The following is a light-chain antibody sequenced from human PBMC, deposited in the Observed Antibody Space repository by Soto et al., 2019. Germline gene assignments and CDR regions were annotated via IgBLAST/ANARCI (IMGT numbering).Light chain of an antibody. CDR1: SSDVGGYNY. CDR3: CSYAGTYSSFV. CDR2: EVS. Sequence: QSVLAQPPSASGSPGQSVTIACTGTSSDVGGYNYVSWYQEHPGKAPKVIIYEVSKRPSGVPDRFSGYKSGNTASLTVSGLQAEDEADYYCCSYAGTYSSFVFGSGTKVTVL. J-gene: IGLJ1*01. V-gene: IGLV2-8*01.